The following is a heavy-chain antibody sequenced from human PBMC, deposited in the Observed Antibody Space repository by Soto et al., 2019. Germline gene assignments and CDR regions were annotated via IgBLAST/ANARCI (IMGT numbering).Heavy chain of an antibody. CDR2: IYSSGNT. CDR3: ARGQRFSDWFDP. CDR1: GGTISGYY. J-gene: IGHJ5*02. Sequence: KPSETLSLTCSVSGGTISGYYWTWSRQPAGKGLEWIGRIYSSGNTKYNPSLQIRVTMSLDTSNNQFSLRLTSVTAADTAVYYCARGQRFSDWFDPWGQGTLVTVSS. V-gene: IGHV4-4*07. D-gene: IGHD3-3*01.